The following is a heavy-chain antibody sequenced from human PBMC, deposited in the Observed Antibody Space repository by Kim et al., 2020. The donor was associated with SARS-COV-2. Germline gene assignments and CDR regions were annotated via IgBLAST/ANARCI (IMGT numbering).Heavy chain of an antibody. V-gene: IGHV3-30-3*01. CDR2: ISYDGSNK. CDR3: ARDLKPGLPPINWNLGSFDY. J-gene: IGHJ4*02. CDR1: GFTFSSYA. Sequence: GGSLRLSCAASGFTFSSYAMHWVRQAPGKGLEWVAVISYDGSNKYYADSVKGRFTISRDNSKNTLYLQMNSLRAEDTAVYYCARDLKPGLPPINWNLGSFDYWGQGTLVTVSS. D-gene: IGHD1-20*01.